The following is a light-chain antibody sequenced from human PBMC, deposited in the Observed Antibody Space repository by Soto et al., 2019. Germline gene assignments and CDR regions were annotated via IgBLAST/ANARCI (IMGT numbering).Light chain of an antibody. CDR1: SSNIGAGYD. CDR3: QSYDSSLSGYVV. CDR2: GNS. V-gene: IGLV1-40*01. J-gene: IGLJ2*01. Sequence: QSVLTQPPSVSGAPGQRVTISCTGSSSNIGAGYDVHWYQQLPGTAPKLLIYGNSNRPSGVPDRFSGSKSGTSASLAITGLKAEDEADYYCQSYDSSLSGYVVVGGGTKLTVL.